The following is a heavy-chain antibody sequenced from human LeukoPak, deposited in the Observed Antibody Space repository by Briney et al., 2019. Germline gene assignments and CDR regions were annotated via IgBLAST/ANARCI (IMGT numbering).Heavy chain of an antibody. CDR2: INHSGSP. D-gene: IGHD6-19*01. Sequence: SETLSLTCAVHGGSLSGHYCIWIRQAPGKGLEWIGEINHSGSPNYSPSFKSRVTISADTSKNQFSLSLRPVTAADTAVYYCVRGPGIPVAASWGQGTLVTVSS. CDR1: GGSLSGHY. CDR3: VRGPGIPVAAS. J-gene: IGHJ5*02. V-gene: IGHV4-34*01.